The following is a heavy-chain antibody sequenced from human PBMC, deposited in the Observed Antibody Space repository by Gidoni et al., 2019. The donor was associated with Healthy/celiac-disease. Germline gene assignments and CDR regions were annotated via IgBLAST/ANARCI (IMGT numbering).Heavy chain of an antibody. Sequence: EVQLVQSGAEVKKPGESLKISCKGSGYSFTSYWIGWVRQMPGKGLGWMGIIYPGYSYTRYRPSFQGQATISADKSISTAHLQWSSLKASDTAMYYCARDYSSSSGEFDYWGQGTLVTVSS. D-gene: IGHD6-6*01. CDR1: GYSFTSYW. CDR2: IYPGYSYT. J-gene: IGHJ4*02. V-gene: IGHV5-51*01. CDR3: ARDYSSSSGEFDY.